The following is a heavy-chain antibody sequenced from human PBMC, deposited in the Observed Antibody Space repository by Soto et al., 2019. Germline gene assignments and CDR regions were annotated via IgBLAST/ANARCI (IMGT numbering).Heavy chain of an antibody. D-gene: IGHD3-22*01. J-gene: IGHJ4*02. V-gene: IGHV1-69*12. CDR3: ARDGPHDYDSSGYYLDY. CDR2: IIPIFGTA. Sequence: QVQLVQSGAEVKKPGSSVKVSCKASGGTFSSYAISWVRQAPGQGLEWMGGIIPIFGTANYAQKFQGRVTITAEESTSTAYRELSSLRSEDTAVYYCARDGPHDYDSSGYYLDYWGQGTLVTVSS. CDR1: GGTFSSYA.